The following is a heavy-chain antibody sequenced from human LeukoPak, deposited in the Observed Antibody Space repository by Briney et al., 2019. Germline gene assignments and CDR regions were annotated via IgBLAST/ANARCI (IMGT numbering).Heavy chain of an antibody. Sequence: GGSLRLSCAASGFPFSSYWMHWVRQVPGKGLVWVSRINGDGSSTSYADSVKGRFAISRDNAKNTLYLQMNGLRAEDTAVYYCARDGDSSGYYVNFDYWGQGTLVTVSS. CDR3: ARDGDSSGYYVNFDY. J-gene: IGHJ4*02. CDR1: GFPFSSYW. CDR2: INGDGSST. D-gene: IGHD3-22*01. V-gene: IGHV3-74*01.